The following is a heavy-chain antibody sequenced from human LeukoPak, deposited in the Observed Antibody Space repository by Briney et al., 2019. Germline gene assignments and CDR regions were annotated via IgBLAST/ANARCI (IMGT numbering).Heavy chain of an antibody. V-gene: IGHV4-4*07. CDR2: IYTSGST. CDR1: GGSISSYC. Sequence: SETLSLTCTVSGGSISSYCWSWIRQPAGKGLEWIGRIYTSGSTNYNPSLKSRVTMSVDTSKNQFSLKLSSVTAADTAVYYCASYGDSYEDAFDIWGQGTMVTVSS. CDR3: ASYGDSYEDAFDI. D-gene: IGHD4-17*01. J-gene: IGHJ3*02.